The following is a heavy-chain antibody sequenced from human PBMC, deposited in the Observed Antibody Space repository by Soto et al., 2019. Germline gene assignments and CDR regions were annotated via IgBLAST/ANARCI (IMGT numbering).Heavy chain of an antibody. CDR2: ITDDGTGT. V-gene: IGHV3-23*01. J-gene: IGHJ4*02. D-gene: IGHD6-13*01. CDR3: AKGLINGRWYAED. CDR1: GFTFSSCV. Sequence: EVHLLESGGGLVHPGGSLRLSCGASGFTFSSCVMTWVRQAPGKGLEWVACITDDGTGTYYADSVKGRFTIARDNSKNTMYLQMNNLRAEDTGVYYCAKGLINGRWYAEDWGQGTLVTVSS.